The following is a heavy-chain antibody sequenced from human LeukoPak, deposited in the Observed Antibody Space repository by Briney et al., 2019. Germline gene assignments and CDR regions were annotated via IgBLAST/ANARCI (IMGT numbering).Heavy chain of an antibody. Sequence: SETLSLTRTVSGGSFSSGSYYWSWIRQPPGKGLEWIGYIYYSGSTNYNPSLKSRVTISVDTSKNQFSLKLSSVTAADTAVYYCARDGFEWDAFDIWGQGTMVTVSS. CDR1: GGSFSSGSYY. CDR3: ARDGFEWDAFDI. D-gene: IGHD3-10*01. CDR2: IYYSGST. J-gene: IGHJ3*02. V-gene: IGHV4-61*01.